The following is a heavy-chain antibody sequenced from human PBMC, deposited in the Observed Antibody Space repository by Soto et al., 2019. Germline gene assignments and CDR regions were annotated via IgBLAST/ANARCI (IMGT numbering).Heavy chain of an antibody. V-gene: IGHV4-4*02. CDR3: ARGAVVNFDS. CDR1: GTSISSTFW. D-gene: IGHD3-22*01. CDR2: IHHSGST. J-gene: IGHJ4*02. Sequence: SETLSLTCFVSGTSISSTFWWSWVRQSPGKGLEWIGEIHHSGSTYYNPSLKSRVTISVDRSKNQFSLKLTSVTAADTAVYYCARGAVVNFDSWGQGTLVTVSS.